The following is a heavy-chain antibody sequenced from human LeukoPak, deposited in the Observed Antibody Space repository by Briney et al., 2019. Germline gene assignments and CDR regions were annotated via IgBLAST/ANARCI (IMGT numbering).Heavy chain of an antibody. CDR3: ARDLRGYGVLNF. D-gene: IGHD3-10*01. J-gene: IGHJ4*02. V-gene: IGHV4-30-4*01. CDR2: IYYTGGT. Sequence: SETLSLTCTVSGDSISHGDYYWSWVRQPPGQGLEWIGYIYYTGGTQYSPSLQSRVIMSLDMSKNLFSPKLSSVTAADTAVYYCARDLRGYGVLNFWGQGTLVTVSS. CDR1: GDSISHGDYY.